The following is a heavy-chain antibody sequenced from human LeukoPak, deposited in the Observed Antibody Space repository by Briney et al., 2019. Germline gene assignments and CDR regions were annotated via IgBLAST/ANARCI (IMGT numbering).Heavy chain of an antibody. D-gene: IGHD3-10*01. CDR1: GGSISYF. Sequence: SETLSLTCTVSGGSISYFWTWIRQPAGKGLEWIGRIHSSGGTNYNPSLRSRVTMSVDTSKNQFSLKLTSVTAADTAIYYCARGHNGPSAHYYYGMDVWGQGTTVTVSS. CDR3: ARGHNGPSAHYYYGMDV. J-gene: IGHJ6*02. V-gene: IGHV4-4*07. CDR2: IHSSGGT.